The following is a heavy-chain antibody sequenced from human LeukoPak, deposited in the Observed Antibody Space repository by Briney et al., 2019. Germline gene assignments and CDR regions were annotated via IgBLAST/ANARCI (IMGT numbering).Heavy chain of an antibody. J-gene: IGHJ4*02. CDR3: ARGWPREGYFDY. V-gene: IGHV4-59*01. CDR1: GGSISSYY. Sequence: PSETLSLTCTVSGGSISSYYWSWIWQPPGKGLEWIGYIYYSGSTNYNPSLKSRVTISVDTSKNQFSLKLSSVTAADTAVYYCARGWPREGYFDYWGQGTLVTVSS. CDR2: IYYSGST. D-gene: IGHD5-24*01.